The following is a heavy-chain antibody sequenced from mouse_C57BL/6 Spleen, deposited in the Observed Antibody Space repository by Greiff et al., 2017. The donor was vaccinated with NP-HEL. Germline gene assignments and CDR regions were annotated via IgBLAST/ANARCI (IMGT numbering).Heavy chain of an antibody. J-gene: IGHJ3*01. CDR1: GFTFSSYA. CDR3: ARDGLGLFAY. CDR2: ISDGGSYT. Sequence: DVQLVESGGGLVKPGGSLKLSCAASGFTFSSYAMSWVRQTPEKRLEWVATISDGGSYTYYPDNVKGRFTISRDNAKNNLYLQMSHLKSEDTAMYYCARDGLGLFAYWGQGTLVTVSA. V-gene: IGHV5-4*01. D-gene: IGHD4-1*01.